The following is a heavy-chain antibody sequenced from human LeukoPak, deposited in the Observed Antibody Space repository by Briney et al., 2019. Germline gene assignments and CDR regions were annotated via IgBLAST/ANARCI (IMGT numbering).Heavy chain of an antibody. D-gene: IGHD2-2*01. V-gene: IGHV3-23*01. Sequence: GGSLRLSCAASGFTFSSYAMSWVRQAPGKGLEWVSAISGSGGSTYYADSVKGRFTISRDNSKNTLYLQMNSPRAEDTAVCYCAKTAVTKTQKGNYFDYWGQGTLVTVSS. CDR3: AKTAVTKTQKGNYFDY. CDR1: GFTFSSYA. J-gene: IGHJ4*02. CDR2: ISGSGGST.